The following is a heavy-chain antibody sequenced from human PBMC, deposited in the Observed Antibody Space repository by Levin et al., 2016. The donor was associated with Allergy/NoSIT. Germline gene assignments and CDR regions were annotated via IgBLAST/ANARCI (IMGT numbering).Heavy chain of an antibody. J-gene: IGHJ6*02. CDR3: ARPHGGGPIDYHAMDV. CDR1: GFTFRGSA. Sequence: GESLKISCAASGFTFRGSAMTWVRQAPGKGLEWVSAISSNGDTTYYADSVRGRFTISRDNSKNTLYLQMNSLRPEDAAVYYCARPHGGGPIDYHAMDVWGQGTTVTVSS. D-gene: IGHD4-23*01. V-gene: IGHV3-23*01. CDR2: ISSNGDTT.